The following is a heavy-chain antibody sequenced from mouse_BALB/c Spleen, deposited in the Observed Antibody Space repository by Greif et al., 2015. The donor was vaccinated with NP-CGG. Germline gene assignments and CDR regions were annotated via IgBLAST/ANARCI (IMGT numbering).Heavy chain of an antibody. CDR2: IDPENGDT. J-gene: IGHJ3*01. CDR1: GFNIKDYY. V-gene: IGHV14-4*02. CDR3: NACYGNSWFAY. D-gene: IGHD2-1*01. Sequence: EVQLQQSGAELVRSGASVKLSCTASGFNIKDYYMHWVKQRPEQGLEWIGWIDPENGDTEYAPKFQGKATMTADTSSNTAYLQLSSLTSEDTAVYYCNACYGNSWFAYWGQGTLVTVSA.